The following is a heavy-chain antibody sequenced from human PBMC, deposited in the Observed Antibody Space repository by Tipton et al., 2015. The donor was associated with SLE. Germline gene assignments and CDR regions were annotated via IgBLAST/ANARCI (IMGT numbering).Heavy chain of an antibody. CDR1: GFTVSGKY. CDR3: ATIGGATRFDY. CDR2: IYSAGTT. J-gene: IGHJ4*02. D-gene: IGHD1-26*01. V-gene: IGHV3-53*04. Sequence: GSLRLSCAASGFTVSGKYMSWVRQAPGKGLEWVSLIYSAGTTYYADSVKGRFTISVHNSKNTLYLQMNTLRVEDTAVYYCATIGGATRFDYWGQGTLVTVSS.